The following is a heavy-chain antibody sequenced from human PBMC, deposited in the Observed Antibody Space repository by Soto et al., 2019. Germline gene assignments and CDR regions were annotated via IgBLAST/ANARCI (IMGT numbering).Heavy chain of an antibody. Sequence: SVKVSCKASGFTFTSSAMQWVRQARGQRLEWIGWIVVGSGNTNYAQKFQERVTITRDMSTSTAYMELSSLRSEDTAVYYCAADSDRLVVPADMGYYYYYMDVWGKGTTVTVSS. CDR2: IVVGSGNT. V-gene: IGHV1-58*02. D-gene: IGHD2-2*01. CDR3: AADSDRLVVPADMGYYYYYMDV. CDR1: GFTFTSSA. J-gene: IGHJ6*03.